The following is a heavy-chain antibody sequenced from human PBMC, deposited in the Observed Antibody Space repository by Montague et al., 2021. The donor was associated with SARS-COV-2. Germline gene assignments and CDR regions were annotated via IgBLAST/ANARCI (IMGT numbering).Heavy chain of an antibody. CDR1: GFTFSSHG. D-gene: IGHD3-22*01. Sequence: SLRLSCAASGFTFSSHGMHWVRQAPGKGLEWVAVIWYDGSNKYYADSXKGRFTISRDNSKNTLYLQMNSLRAEDTAVYYCARDGHYYDSSGYYYAPYYYYGMDGWGQGTTVTVSS. CDR3: ARDGHYYDSSGYYYAPYYYYGMDG. CDR2: IWYDGSNK. J-gene: IGHJ6*02. V-gene: IGHV3-33*01.